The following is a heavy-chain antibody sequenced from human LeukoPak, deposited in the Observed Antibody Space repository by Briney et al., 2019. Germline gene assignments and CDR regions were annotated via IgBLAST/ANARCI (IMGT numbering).Heavy chain of an antibody. V-gene: IGHV4-59*01. CDR2: IYYSGST. Sequence: EPSETLSLTCTVSGGSISSYCWSWIRQPPGKGLEWIGYIYYSGSTNYNPSLKSRVTISVDTSKNQFSLKLSSVTAADTAVYYCAREVGYCSGGSCYRGFDYWGQGTLVTVSS. J-gene: IGHJ4*02. CDR1: GGSISSYC. CDR3: AREVGYCSGGSCYRGFDY. D-gene: IGHD2-15*01.